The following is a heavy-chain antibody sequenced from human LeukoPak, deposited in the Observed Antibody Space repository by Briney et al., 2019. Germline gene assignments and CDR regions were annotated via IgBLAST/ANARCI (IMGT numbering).Heavy chain of an antibody. V-gene: IGHV4-34*01. CDR1: GESFCVYY. J-gene: IGHJ4*02. D-gene: IGHD1-26*01. CDR3: AKGRWEVPDY. Sequence: SETLSLTCAVSGESFCVYYWSWFRQPPGKGLEWIGEINHSGSTNYNPSLTSRATISVDASKNQFYLRMTSVIAADKAIYYCAKGRWEVPDYWGQGTLVFVSS. CDR2: INHSGST.